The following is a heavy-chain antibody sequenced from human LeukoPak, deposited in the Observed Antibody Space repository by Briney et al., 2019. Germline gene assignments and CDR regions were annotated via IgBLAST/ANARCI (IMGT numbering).Heavy chain of an antibody. J-gene: IGHJ5*02. CDR3: ARASYSNYGPWFDP. CDR1: GFTFSSYW. CDR2: TNSDGSST. V-gene: IGHV3-74*01. D-gene: IGHD4-11*01. Sequence: PGGSLRLSCAASGFTFSSYWMHWVRQAPGKGLVWVSRTNSDGSSTSYADSVKGRFTISRDNAKNTLYLQMNSLRAEDTAVYYCARASYSNYGPWFDPWGQGTLVTVSS.